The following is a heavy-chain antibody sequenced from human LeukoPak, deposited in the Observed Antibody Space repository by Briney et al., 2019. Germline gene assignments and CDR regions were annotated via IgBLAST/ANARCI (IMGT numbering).Heavy chain of an antibody. CDR2: ISSSGST. CDR1: GGSISSSAYY. D-gene: IGHD3-22*01. J-gene: IGHJ3*02. Sequence: SETLSLTCTVSGGSISSSAYYWGWIRQPAGKGLEWIGRISSSGSTNYSPSLKSRVTISVDTSKNQFSLKLSSVTAADTAVYFCARGPYSYDSSGAFDIWGQGTMVTVSS. CDR3: ARGPYSYDSSGAFDI. V-gene: IGHV4-61*02.